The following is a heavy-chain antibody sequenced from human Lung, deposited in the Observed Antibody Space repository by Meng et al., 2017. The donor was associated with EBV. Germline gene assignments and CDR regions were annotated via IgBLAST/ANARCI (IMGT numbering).Heavy chain of an antibody. Sequence: LQLGGAVQRPGSALKVSCQASGYTSTNYGITWVRQAPGQGLKGRVWISAYNGNTNYTQTLQGRVTMTTDTSTSTAYMELRSLRSADTAVYYCARVEVGSTSGDYWGQGTLVTVSS. CDR1: GYTSTNYG. V-gene: IGHV1-18*01. CDR3: ARVEVGSTSGDY. D-gene: IGHD1-26*01. CDR2: ISAYNGNT. J-gene: IGHJ4*02.